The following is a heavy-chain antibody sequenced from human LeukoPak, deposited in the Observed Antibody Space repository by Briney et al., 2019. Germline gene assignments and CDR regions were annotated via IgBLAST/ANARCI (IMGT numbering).Heavy chain of an antibody. D-gene: IGHD2-8*02. J-gene: IGHJ6*02. Sequence: ASVPVSCKGSGYTFTGYYMHWVRQAPGQGLEWMGWINPNSGGTNYAQKFQGRVTMTRDTSISTAYMELSRLRSDDTGVYYCAREVLTITGTYYGMDVWGQGTTVTVSS. CDR1: GYTFTGYY. V-gene: IGHV1-2*02. CDR2: INPNSGGT. CDR3: AREVLTITGTYYGMDV.